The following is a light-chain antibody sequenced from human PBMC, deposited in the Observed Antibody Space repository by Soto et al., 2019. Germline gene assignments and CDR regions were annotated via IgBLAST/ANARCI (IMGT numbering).Light chain of an antibody. Sequence: EIVLTQSPGTLSLSPGERATLSCRASQSVSSSYLAWYQQKPGQAPRLLIYGASSRATGIPDRFSGSGSGTDFTLTISSLEPEDFAVYYCLQYGSSPWTFGQGTKVEIK. V-gene: IGKV3-20*01. CDR3: LQYGSSPWT. J-gene: IGKJ1*01. CDR2: GAS. CDR1: QSVSSSY.